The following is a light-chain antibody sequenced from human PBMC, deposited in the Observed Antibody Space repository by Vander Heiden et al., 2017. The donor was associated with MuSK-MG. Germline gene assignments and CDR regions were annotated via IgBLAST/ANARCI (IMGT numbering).Light chain of an antibody. J-gene: IGLJ3*02. CDR2: QDS. V-gene: IGLV3-1*01. CDR3: QAWDSSTGV. Sequence: SYELTQPPSVSVSPGQTASITCSGDKLGDKYACWYQQKPGQSPVLVIYQDSKRASRIPYRFSGSNSGTTATLTIRGTQAVDEAEYYCQAWDSSTGVFGGGTKLTVL. CDR1: KLGDKY.